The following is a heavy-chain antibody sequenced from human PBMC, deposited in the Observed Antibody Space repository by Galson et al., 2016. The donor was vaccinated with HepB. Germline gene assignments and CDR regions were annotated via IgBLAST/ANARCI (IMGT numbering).Heavy chain of an antibody. CDR2: INQDGSEK. CDR3: ARDLYYGSGSSFPQLPDF. Sequence: SLRLSCAASRFTFRSYWMSWVRQAPGKELEWVANINQDGSEKYYLDSVKGRFTISRDNAKNSLYLQMNSLRAEDTAVYYCARDLYYGSGSSFPQLPDFWGQGTLVTVSS. V-gene: IGHV3-7*04. D-gene: IGHD3-10*01. CDR1: RFTFRSYW. J-gene: IGHJ4*02.